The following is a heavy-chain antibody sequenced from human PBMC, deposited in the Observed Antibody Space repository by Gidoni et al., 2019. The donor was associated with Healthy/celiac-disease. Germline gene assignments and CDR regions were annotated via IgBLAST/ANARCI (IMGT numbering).Heavy chain of an antibody. CDR2: ISSSSSTI. D-gene: IGHD2-2*01. Sequence: EVQLVESGGGLVQPGGSLRLSCAASGFTFSSYSMNWVRQAPGKGLEWVSYISSSSSTIYYADSVKGRFTISRDNAKNSLYLQMNSLRAEDTAVYYGAREGFVVVPAAMSWFDPWGQGTLVTVSS. V-gene: IGHV3-48*01. CDR1: GFTFSSYS. J-gene: IGHJ5*02. CDR3: AREGFVVVPAAMSWFDP.